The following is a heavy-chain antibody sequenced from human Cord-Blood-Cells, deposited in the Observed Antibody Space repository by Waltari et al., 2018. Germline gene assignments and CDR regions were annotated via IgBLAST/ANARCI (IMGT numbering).Heavy chain of an antibody. Sequence: EVQLVQSGAEVKKPGESLKISCKGSGYSFTSYWIGWVRQMPGKGREWMGIIYPGDADTSNGPAFQGQVTISADKAISTAYLQWSSLKASDTAMYYCARREAAAGTFRYYYYGMDVWGQGTTVTVSS. D-gene: IGHD6-13*01. CDR2: IYPGDADT. J-gene: IGHJ6*02. V-gene: IGHV5-51*03. CDR1: GYSFTSYW. CDR3: ARREAAAGTFRYYYYGMDV.